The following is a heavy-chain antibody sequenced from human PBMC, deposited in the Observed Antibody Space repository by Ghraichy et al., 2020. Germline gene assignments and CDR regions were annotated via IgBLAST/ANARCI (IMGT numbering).Heavy chain of an antibody. Sequence: ASVKVSCKASGYTFTSYGISWVLQAPGQGLEWMGWISAYNGNTNYAQTLQGRVTMTTDTSTSTAYMELRSLRSDDTAVYYCARDTPLPGYYGSGSYYILDIWGQGTMVTVSS. CDR3: ARDTPLPGYYGSGSYYILDI. D-gene: IGHD3-10*01. V-gene: IGHV1-18*04. CDR2: ISAYNGNT. J-gene: IGHJ3*02. CDR1: GYTFTSYG.